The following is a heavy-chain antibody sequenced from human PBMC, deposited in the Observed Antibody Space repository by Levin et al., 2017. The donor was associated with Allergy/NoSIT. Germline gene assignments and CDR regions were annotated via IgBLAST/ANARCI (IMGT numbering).Heavy chain of an antibody. D-gene: IGHD4-23*01. V-gene: IGHV4-59*01. CDR1: GGSISSYY. CDR3: ARDYGGNAGWFDP. J-gene: IGHJ5*02. CDR2: IYYSGST. Sequence: SETLSLTCTVSGGSISSYYWSWIRQPPGKGLEWIGYIYYSGSTNYNPSLKSRVTISVATSKNQFSLKLSSVTAADTAVYYCARDYGGNAGWFDPWGQGTLVTVSS.